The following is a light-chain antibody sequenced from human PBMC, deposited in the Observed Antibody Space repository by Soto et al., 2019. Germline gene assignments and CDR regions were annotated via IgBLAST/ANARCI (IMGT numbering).Light chain of an antibody. CDR2: GNT. Sequence: QSVLTQPPSVSGAPGQRVTISCTGSSSNIGSTYDVQWYQQLPGTAPKLLIHGNTDRPSGVPDRFSGSKSGTSGSLAITGLQADDEADYYCQSYDDSLSVHYVFGTGTKVTVL. CDR1: SSNIGSTYD. CDR3: QSYDDSLSVHYV. J-gene: IGLJ1*01. V-gene: IGLV1-40*01.